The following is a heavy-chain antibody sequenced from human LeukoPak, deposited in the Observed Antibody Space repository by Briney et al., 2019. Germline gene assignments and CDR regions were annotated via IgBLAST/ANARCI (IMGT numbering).Heavy chain of an antibody. CDR3: AREFAETMIVVVITH. D-gene: IGHD3-22*01. Sequence: SETLSLTCTVSGGSISSSSYYWGWIRQPPGKGLEWIGSIYYSGSTYYNPSLKSRVTISVDTSKNQFSLKLSSVTAADTAVYYCAREFAETMIVVVITHWGQGTLVTVSS. CDR2: IYYSGST. V-gene: IGHV4-39*07. J-gene: IGHJ4*02. CDR1: GGSISSSSYY.